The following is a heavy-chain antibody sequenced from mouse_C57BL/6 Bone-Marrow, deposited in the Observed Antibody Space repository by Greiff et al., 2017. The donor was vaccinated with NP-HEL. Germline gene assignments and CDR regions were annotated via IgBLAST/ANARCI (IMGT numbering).Heavy chain of an antibody. CDR3: ASPYDYDVAWFAY. V-gene: IGHV5-6*01. CDR1: GFTFSSYG. CDR2: ISSGGSYT. Sequence: DVQLVESGGALVKPGGSLKLSCAASGFTFSSYGMSWVRQTPDKRLEWVATISSGGSYTYYPDSVKGRFTISRDNDKNTLYLQMSSLKSEDTAMYYCASPYDYDVAWFAYWGQGTLVTVSA. J-gene: IGHJ3*01. D-gene: IGHD2-4*01.